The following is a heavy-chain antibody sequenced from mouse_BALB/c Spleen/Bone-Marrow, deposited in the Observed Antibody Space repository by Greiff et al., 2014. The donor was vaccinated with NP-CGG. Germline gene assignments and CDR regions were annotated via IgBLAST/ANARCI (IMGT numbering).Heavy chain of an antibody. J-gene: IGHJ1*01. CDR1: GYSITSDYA. CDR2: ISYSGST. V-gene: IGHV3-2*02. D-gene: IGHD2-1*01. Sequence: VQLQQSGPGLVKPSQSLSLTCTVTGYSITSDYAWHWIRQFPGNRLEWMGYISYSGSTNYNPSLKSPISITRDTSKSQFFLQLNSVTTEDTATYYCARDGNYPWYSDVWGAGTTVTVSS. CDR3: ARDGNYPWYSDV.